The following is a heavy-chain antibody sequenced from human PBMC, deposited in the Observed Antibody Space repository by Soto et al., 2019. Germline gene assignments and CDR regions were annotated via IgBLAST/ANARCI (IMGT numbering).Heavy chain of an antibody. CDR3: AHRVLRAVFGLVTTTAIYFDF. V-gene: IGHV2-5*02. Sequence: QITLNESGPTVVKPTETLTLTCTFSGFSLTTSGVGVRWVRQSPGKAPEWLAFIYWDDDKRYSTSLKSRLTITKDTSKYQVVLTMANVDPADTATYYCAHRVLRAVFGLVTTTAIYFDFWGQGTPVVVSS. D-gene: IGHD3-3*01. CDR1: GFSLTTSGVG. CDR2: IYWDDDK. J-gene: IGHJ4*02.